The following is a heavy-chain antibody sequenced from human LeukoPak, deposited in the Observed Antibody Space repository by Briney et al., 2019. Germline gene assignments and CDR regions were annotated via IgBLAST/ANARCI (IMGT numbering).Heavy chain of an antibody. Sequence: PGGSLRLSCAASGFTFSSYDMHWVRQATGKGLEWVSAIGTAGDTYYPGSVKGRFTISRENAKNSLYLQMNSLRAGDTAVYYCTRGKYYYDSSGYYDYWDQGTLVTVSS. V-gene: IGHV3-13*01. CDR3: TRGKYYYDSSGYYDY. D-gene: IGHD3-22*01. CDR1: GFTFSSYD. J-gene: IGHJ4*02. CDR2: IGTAGDT.